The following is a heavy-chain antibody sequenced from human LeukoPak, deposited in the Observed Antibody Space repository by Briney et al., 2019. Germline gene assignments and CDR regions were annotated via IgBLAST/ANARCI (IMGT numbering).Heavy chain of an antibody. CDR2: IKQDGSEK. CDR1: GFTFSSYE. Sequence: GGSLRLSCAASGFTFSSYEMSWVRQAPGKGLEWVANIKQDGSEKYYVDSVKGRFTISRDNAKKSVYLQMNSLRAEDTAVYYCARPKRWGEYDYWGQGTLVTVSS. D-gene: IGHD3-16*01. J-gene: IGHJ4*02. V-gene: IGHV3-7*01. CDR3: ARPKRWGEYDY.